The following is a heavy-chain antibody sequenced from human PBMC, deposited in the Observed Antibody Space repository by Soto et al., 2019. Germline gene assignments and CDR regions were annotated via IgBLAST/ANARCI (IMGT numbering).Heavy chain of an antibody. D-gene: IGHD2-15*01. CDR2: ASTYNGNT. J-gene: IGHJ4*02. CDR3: AREYCSGGSCYSPDY. Sequence: ASVKVSCKASGYTFTTYGISWVRQAPGQGLEWMGWASTYNGNTNYAQNLQGRVTMTTDTSTTTAYMELRSLRSDDTAVYYCAREYCSGGSCYSPDYWGQGTLVTVSS. CDR1: GYTFTTYG. V-gene: IGHV1-18*01.